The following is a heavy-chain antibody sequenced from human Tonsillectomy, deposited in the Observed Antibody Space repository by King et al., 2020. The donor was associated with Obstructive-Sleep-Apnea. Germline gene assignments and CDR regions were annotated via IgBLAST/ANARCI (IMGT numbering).Heavy chain of an antibody. V-gene: IGHV1-8*01. D-gene: IGHD2-15*01. CDR3: ASVPTDYCSGGSCLEY. J-gene: IGHJ4*02. Sequence: VQLVQSGAEVKKPGASVKVSCKASGYTFTSYDIHWVRQATGQGLEWMGWMNPNSGNTGYAQKFQGRVSMTRNTSISTAYMELSSLRSEDTAVYYCASVPTDYCSGGSCLEYWGQGTLVTVSS. CDR2: MNPNSGNT. CDR1: GYTFTSYD.